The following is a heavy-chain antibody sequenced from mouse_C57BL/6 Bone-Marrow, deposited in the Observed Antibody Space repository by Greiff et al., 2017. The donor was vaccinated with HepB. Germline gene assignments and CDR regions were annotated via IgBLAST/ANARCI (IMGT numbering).Heavy chain of an antibody. CDR3: ARSTTESWFAY. J-gene: IGHJ3*01. Sequence: EVQVVESGGGLVQPGGSLSLSCAASGFTFTDYYMSWVRQPPGKALEWLGFIRNKANGYTTEYSASVKGRFTISRDNSQSILYLQMNALRAEDSATYYCARSTTESWFAYWGQGTLVTVSA. D-gene: IGHD1-1*01. CDR1: GFTFTDYY. CDR2: IRNKANGYTT. V-gene: IGHV7-3*01.